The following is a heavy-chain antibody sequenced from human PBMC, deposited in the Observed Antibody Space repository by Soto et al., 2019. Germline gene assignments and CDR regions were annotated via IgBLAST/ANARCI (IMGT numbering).Heavy chain of an antibody. Sequence: GGSLRLSSAASGLIFSNYGMHWVRQTPGKGLEFVSGISSNGGRTYYANSVKGRFTISRDNSKNTLYLQMGSLRNEDMAIYYCATGLWFGEDWGQGTQVTVSS. J-gene: IGHJ1*01. CDR3: ATGLWFGED. V-gene: IGHV3-64*01. D-gene: IGHD3-10*01. CDR1: GLIFSNYG. CDR2: ISSNGGRT.